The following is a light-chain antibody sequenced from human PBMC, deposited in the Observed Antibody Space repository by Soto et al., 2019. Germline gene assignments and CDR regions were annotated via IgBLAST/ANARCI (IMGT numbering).Light chain of an antibody. CDR1: SSDVGSYNL. J-gene: IGLJ1*01. Sequence: QCVLTQPASVSGSAGQSITISCPGTSSDVGSYNLVSWYQQHPGKAPKLMIYEVSKRPSGVSNRFSGSKSGNTASLTISGLQAEDEADYYCCSYAGSSTYVFGTGTKVTVL. CDR2: EVS. CDR3: CSYAGSSTYV. V-gene: IGLV2-23*02.